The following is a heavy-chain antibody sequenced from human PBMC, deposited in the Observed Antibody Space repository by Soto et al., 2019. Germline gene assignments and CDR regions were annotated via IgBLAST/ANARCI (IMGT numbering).Heavy chain of an antibody. CDR3: TRGEWLFHY. V-gene: IGHV1-46*01. J-gene: IGHJ4*02. CDR1: GYTFSDFY. CDR2: INPSGGRT. D-gene: IGHD3-3*01. Sequence: QVQLVQSGAEVKKPGASVKVSCKASGYTFSDFYLHWVRQAPGQGLEWMGRINPSGGRTSYAQKLQGRVTMTRDTSTSTLYMELSSLTSEDTAVYYCTRGEWLFHYWGQGTLVTVSS.